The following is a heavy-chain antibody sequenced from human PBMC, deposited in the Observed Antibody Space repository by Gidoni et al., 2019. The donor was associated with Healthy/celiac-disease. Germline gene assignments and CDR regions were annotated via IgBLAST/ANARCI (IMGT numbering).Heavy chain of an antibody. Sequence: EVKKPGVSLRIPCKGSGYSFTSYWISWVGQMLGKGLESIGRIDPSDSYTNYSPSFQGHVTISADKAISTAYLQWSSLKASDSAMYYCARGDYYGTGRGYYYGMDVWGQGTTVTVSS. CDR2: IDPSDSYT. CDR1: GYSFTSYW. D-gene: IGHD3-10*01. V-gene: IGHV5-10-1*01. CDR3: ARGDYYGTGRGYYYGMDV. J-gene: IGHJ6*01.